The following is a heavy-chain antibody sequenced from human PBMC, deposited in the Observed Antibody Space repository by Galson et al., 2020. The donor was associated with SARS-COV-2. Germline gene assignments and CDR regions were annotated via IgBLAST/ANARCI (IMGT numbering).Heavy chain of an antibody. D-gene: IGHD4-17*01. CDR3: ARRLRHLYGDAMDAFDI. CDR1: GYSFTSYC. CDR2: IYPGDSDT. V-gene: IGHV5-51*01. J-gene: IGHJ3*02. Sequence: KIGESLKISCTGSGYSFTSYCIGWVRQMPGKGLEWMAIIYPGDSDTIYSPSFQGQVTISTDKSISTAYRQWSILKASDTAMYYCARRLRHLYGDAMDAFDIWCQERMVTVSS.